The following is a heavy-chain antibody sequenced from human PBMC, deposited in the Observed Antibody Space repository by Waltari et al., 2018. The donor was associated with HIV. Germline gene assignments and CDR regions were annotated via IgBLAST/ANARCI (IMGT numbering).Heavy chain of an antibody. Sequence: QVQLVQSGAEVKKPGASVKVSCKASGYTFTSYYMHWVRQAPGQGLEWMGIINPSGGSTSYAQKFQGRVTMTRDTSTSTVYMELSSLRSEDTAVYYCARDQGKYDYVWGSLSDDWGQGTTVTVSS. CDR2: INPSGGST. CDR3: ARDQGKYDYVWGSLSDD. CDR1: GYTFTSYY. J-gene: IGHJ6*02. V-gene: IGHV1-46*03. D-gene: IGHD3-16*01.